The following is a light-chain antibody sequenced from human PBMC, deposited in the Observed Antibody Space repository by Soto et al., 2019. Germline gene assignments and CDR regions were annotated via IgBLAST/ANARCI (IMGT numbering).Light chain of an antibody. J-gene: IGLJ1*01. CDR3: SSYASSNPFYV. CDR1: SSDVGGYNY. Sequence: QSALTQPPSASGSPGQSVTISCTGTSSDVGGYNYVSWYQQHPGKAPKLMIYEVNKRPSGVPDRFSGSKSGNTASLTVSGLQADDEADYYCSSYASSNPFYVFGTGTKLTVL. CDR2: EVN. V-gene: IGLV2-8*01.